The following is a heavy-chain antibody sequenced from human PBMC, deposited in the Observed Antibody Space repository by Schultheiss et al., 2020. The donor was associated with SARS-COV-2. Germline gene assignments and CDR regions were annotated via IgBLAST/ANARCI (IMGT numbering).Heavy chain of an antibody. CDR1: GGTFSSYA. D-gene: IGHD7-27*01. V-gene: IGHV1-69*13. Sequence: SVKVSCKASGGTFSSYAISWVRQAPGQGLEWMGGIIPIFGTANYAQKFQGRVTITADESTSTAYMELSSLRSDDTAVYYCARSDLGYLYIDLWGRGTLVTVSS. CDR3: ARSDLGYLYIDL. CDR2: IIPIFGTA. J-gene: IGHJ2*01.